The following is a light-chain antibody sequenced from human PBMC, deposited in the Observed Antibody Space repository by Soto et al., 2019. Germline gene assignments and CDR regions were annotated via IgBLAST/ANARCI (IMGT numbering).Light chain of an antibody. CDR3: SSYPSSHVV. CDR2: DVS. Sequence: QSALTQPASVSGSPGQSITISCTGTTTYVGDNNHVSWYQQHPGKAPQLMIFDVSNRPSGVSNRFSGSKSGNTASLTISGLQAEDESDYYCSSYPSSHVVFGGGTKLTVL. V-gene: IGLV2-14*03. CDR1: TTYVGDNNH. J-gene: IGLJ2*01.